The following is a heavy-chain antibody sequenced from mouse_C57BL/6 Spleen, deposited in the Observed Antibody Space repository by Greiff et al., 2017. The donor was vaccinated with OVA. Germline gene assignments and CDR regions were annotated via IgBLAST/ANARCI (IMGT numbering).Heavy chain of an antibody. J-gene: IGHJ2*01. Sequence: EVQGVESGAELVRPGASVKLSCTASGFNIKDDYMHWVKQRPEQGLEWIGWIDPENGDTEYASKFQGKATITADTSSNTAYLQLSSLTSEDTAVYYCTPYYYGSSYSDYWGQGTTLTVSS. V-gene: IGHV14-4*01. CDR2: IDPENGDT. CDR1: GFNIKDDY. D-gene: IGHD1-1*01. CDR3: TPYYYGSSYSDY.